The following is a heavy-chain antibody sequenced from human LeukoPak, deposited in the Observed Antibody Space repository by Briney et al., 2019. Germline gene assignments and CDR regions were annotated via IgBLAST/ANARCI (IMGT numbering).Heavy chain of an antibody. V-gene: IGHV3-64*01. D-gene: IGHD1-26*01. CDR3: ARDRWELRNAFDI. J-gene: IGHJ3*02. CDR1: GFTFSSYA. Sequence: PGGSLRLSCAASGFTFSSYAMHWVRQAPGKGLEYVSAISSKGGSTYYANSVKGRFTISRDNSKNTLYLQMGSLRAEDMAVYYCARDRWELRNAFDIWGQGTMVTVSS. CDR2: ISSKGGST.